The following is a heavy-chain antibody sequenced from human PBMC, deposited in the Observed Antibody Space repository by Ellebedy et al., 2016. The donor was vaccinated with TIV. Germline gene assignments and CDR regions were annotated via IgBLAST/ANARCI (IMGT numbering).Heavy chain of an antibody. Sequence: ASVKVSCXASGYTFTGYYMHWVRQAPGQGLEWMGWINAGNGNTKYSQKFQGRVTITRDTSASTAYMELSSLRSEDTAVYYCARDSRYCSSTSCTWWFDPWGQGTLVTVSS. CDR2: INAGNGNT. V-gene: IGHV1-3*01. J-gene: IGHJ5*02. D-gene: IGHD2-2*01. CDR1: GYTFTGYY. CDR3: ARDSRYCSSTSCTWWFDP.